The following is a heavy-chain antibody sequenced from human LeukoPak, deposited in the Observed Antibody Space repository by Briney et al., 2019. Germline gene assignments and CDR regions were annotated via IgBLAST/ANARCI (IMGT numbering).Heavy chain of an antibody. CDR3: ARGEVTMIVVVITGHAFDI. CDR1: GFTFSNAW. Sequence: GGSLRLSCAASGFTFSNAWMSWVRQAPGKGLEWVGRIKSKTDGGTTDYTAPVKGRFTISRDNAKNSLYLQMNSLRAEDTAVYYCARGEVTMIVVVITGHAFDIWGQGTMVTVSS. D-gene: IGHD3-22*01. V-gene: IGHV3-15*01. CDR2: IKSKTDGGTT. J-gene: IGHJ3*02.